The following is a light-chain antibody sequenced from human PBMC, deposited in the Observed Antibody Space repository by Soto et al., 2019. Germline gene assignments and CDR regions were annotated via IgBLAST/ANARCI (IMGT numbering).Light chain of an antibody. J-gene: IGLJ2*01. CDR1: RSNIGAGYA. V-gene: IGLV1-40*01. Sequence: QSVLTQPPSVSGDPGQRVTISCTGSRSNIGAGYAVHWYQQLPGTAPKLLIYDNTNRPSGVPDRFSASESGTSASLAITGLQSEDEADYYSQSYDTSLSASVFGGGTKLTVL. CDR2: DNT. CDR3: QSYDTSLSASV.